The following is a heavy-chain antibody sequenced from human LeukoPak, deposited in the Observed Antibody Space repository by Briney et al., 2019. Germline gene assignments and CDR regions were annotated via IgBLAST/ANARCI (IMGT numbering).Heavy chain of an antibody. CDR2: IVVGSGNT. J-gene: IGHJ3*02. Sequence: SVKVFCKASGFTFTSSAMQWVRQARGQRLEWIGWIVVGSGNTNYAQKFQERVTITRDMSTSTAYMELSSLRSEDTAVYYCAGGTPNIVAHDAFDIWGQGTMVTVSS. CDR1: GFTFTSSA. V-gene: IGHV1-58*02. D-gene: IGHD5-12*01. CDR3: AGGTPNIVAHDAFDI.